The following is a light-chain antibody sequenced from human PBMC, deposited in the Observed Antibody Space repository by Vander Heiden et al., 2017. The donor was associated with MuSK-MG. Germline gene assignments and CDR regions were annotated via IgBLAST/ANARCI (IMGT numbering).Light chain of an antibody. J-gene: IGKJ5*01. Sequence: EVVLAQSPGTLSLSPGQRAALSCRASQSIRNNYLAWYQQKLGQAPRLLIFGAAFRAPGIPDRFSGRVSGTDFTLIISRLEPEDFAVYYCQQYGHTPTTFGQGTRLDVK. CDR2: GAA. CDR1: QSIRNNY. V-gene: IGKV3-20*01. CDR3: QQYGHTPTT.